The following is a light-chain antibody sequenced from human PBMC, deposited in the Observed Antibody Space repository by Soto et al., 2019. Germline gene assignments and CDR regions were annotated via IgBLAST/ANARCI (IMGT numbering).Light chain of an antibody. CDR3: QTWGTGIHV. CDR1: SGHSSYA. V-gene: IGLV4-69*01. J-gene: IGLJ7*01. Sequence: QPVLTQSPSASASLGASVKLTCTLSSGHSSYAIAWHQQQPEKGPRYLMKLNSDGSHSKGDGIPDRFSGSSSGAERYLTISSLQSEDEADYYCQTWGTGIHVFGGGTQVTVL. CDR2: LNSDGSH.